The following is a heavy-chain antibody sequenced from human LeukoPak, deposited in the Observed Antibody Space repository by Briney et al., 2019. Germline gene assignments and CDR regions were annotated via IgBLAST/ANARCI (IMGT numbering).Heavy chain of an antibody. CDR2: IYPGDSDT. D-gene: IGHD5-18*01. V-gene: IGHV5-51*01. CDR3: ASRHSHDAFDI. CDR1: GYSFTTYW. Sequence: GESLKISCKTSGYSFTTYWIGWVRQMPGKGLEWMGVIYPGDSDTRYSPSFQGQVTISADKSISTAYLQWSSLKASDTAMYYCASRHSHDAFDIWGQGTMVTVSS. J-gene: IGHJ3*02.